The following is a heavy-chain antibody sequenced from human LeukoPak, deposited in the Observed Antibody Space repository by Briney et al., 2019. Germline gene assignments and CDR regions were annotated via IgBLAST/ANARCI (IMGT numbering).Heavy chain of an antibody. J-gene: IGHJ6*02. CDR3: ASRADSRYGMDV. Sequence: PSETLSLTCTVSGGSVSSGSYYWSWIRQPPGKGLEWIGYIYYSGSTNYNPTLESRVTISVDTSKNQFSLKLSSVTAADTAVYYCASRADSRYGMDVWGQGTTVTVSS. CDR2: IYYSGST. D-gene: IGHD6-13*01. V-gene: IGHV4-61*01. CDR1: GGSVSSGSYY.